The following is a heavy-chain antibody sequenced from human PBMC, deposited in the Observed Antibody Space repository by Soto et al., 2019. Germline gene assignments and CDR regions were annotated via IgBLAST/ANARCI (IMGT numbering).Heavy chain of an antibody. V-gene: IGHV4-4*07. CDR2: IYTSGST. J-gene: IGHJ5*02. D-gene: IGHD3-9*01. Sequence: SEKLSLTCAVSGYSISSGSYWAWIRQPAGKGLEWIGRIYTSGSTNYNPSLKSRVTMSVDTSKNQFSLKLSSVTAADTAVDYCARDTLRYFEGLDNLFDPWGQGAPVT. CDR1: GYSISSGSY. CDR3: ARDTLRYFEGLDNLFDP.